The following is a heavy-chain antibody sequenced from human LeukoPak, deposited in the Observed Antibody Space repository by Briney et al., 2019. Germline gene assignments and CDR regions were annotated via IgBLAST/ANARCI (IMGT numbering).Heavy chain of an antibody. CDR1: GGSFSGYY. V-gene: IGHV4-34*01. CDR3: ARKPDAFDI. J-gene: IGHJ3*02. Sequence: PSETLSLTRAVYGGSFSGYYWSWIRQPPGKGLEWIGEINHSGSTNYNPSLKSRVTISVDTSKNQFSLKLSSVTAADTAVYYCARKPDAFDIWGQGTMVTVSS. CDR2: INHSGST.